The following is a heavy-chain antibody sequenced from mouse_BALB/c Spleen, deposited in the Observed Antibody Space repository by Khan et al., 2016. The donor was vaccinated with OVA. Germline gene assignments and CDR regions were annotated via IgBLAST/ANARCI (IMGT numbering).Heavy chain of an antibody. CDR1: GYSFTGYF. CDR3: TRIYRSDFDY. Sequence: EVKLLESGPELVRLGASVKISCKASGYSFTGYFMNWVMQSHGKSLEWIGRINPHIGETFYNQRFKDKATLTVDESSSTAHMELRSLASEDSAVYYCTRIYRSDFDYWGQGTTLTVSS. J-gene: IGHJ2*01. CDR2: INPHIGET. D-gene: IGHD1-1*01. V-gene: IGHV1-20*02.